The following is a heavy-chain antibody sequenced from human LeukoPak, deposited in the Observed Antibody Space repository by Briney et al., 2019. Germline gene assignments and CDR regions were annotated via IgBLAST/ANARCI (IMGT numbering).Heavy chain of an antibody. D-gene: IGHD4-17*01. CDR2: ISNSGGRT. Sequence: PGGSLRLSCAASGFTFSSYAMSWVRQAPGKGLEWVSSISNSGGRTFYTDSVKGRFTISRDNSKNTLYLQMNSLRAEDTAVYYCARVGLYGDYVYYGMDVWGQGTTVTVSS. CDR3: ARVGLYGDYVYYGMDV. V-gene: IGHV3-23*01. CDR1: GFTFSSYA. J-gene: IGHJ6*02.